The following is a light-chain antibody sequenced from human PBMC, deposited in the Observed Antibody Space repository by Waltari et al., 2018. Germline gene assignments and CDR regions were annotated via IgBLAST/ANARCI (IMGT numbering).Light chain of an antibody. CDR1: QSVSSSY. J-gene: IGKJ3*01. V-gene: IGKV3-20*01. Sequence: EIVLTQSPGTLSLSPGERATLSCRDSQSVSSSYLAWYQQKPGQAPRLLIYGASSRATGIPDRFSGSGSGTDFTLTISRLEPEDFAVYYCQQYGSGGFTFGPGTKVDIK. CDR2: GAS. CDR3: QQYGSGGFT.